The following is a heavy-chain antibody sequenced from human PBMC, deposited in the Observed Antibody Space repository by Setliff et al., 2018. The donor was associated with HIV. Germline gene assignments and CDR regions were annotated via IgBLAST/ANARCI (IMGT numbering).Heavy chain of an antibody. D-gene: IGHD2-15*01. Sequence: SETLSLTCIVSSGTIHSGSYYWSWIRQPVGKGLEWIGRIYTSGSTDYNPSLKSRVAISVDTSKNHFSLNLTSVTAADTAIYFCARVGGKGYSNFLDSWGQGLLVTVSS. V-gene: IGHV4-61*02. CDR3: ARVGGKGYSNFLDS. J-gene: IGHJ4*02. CDR1: SGTIHSGSYY. CDR2: IYTSGST.